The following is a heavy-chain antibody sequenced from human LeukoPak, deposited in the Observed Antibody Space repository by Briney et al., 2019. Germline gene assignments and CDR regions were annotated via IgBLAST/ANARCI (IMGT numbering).Heavy chain of an antibody. D-gene: IGHD1-26*01. CDR2: IYYTGST. Sequence: SETLSLTCTVSGGSISTYYWSWIRQPPGKGLEWIGYIYYTGSTNYNPSLKSRVTISVDTSKNQFSLKLSSVTAADTAVYYCASCIVGATTYYFDYWGQGTLVTVSS. CDR3: ASCIVGATTYYFDY. CDR1: GGSISTYY. J-gene: IGHJ4*02. V-gene: IGHV4-59*01.